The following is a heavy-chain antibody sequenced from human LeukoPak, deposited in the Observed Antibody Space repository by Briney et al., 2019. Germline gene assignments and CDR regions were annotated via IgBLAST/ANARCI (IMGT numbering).Heavy chain of an antibody. CDR1: GYTFTSYD. D-gene: IGHD4-17*01. CDR3: ASLPDDYGPDGGVDY. J-gene: IGHJ4*02. Sequence: GASVKVSCKASGYTFTSYDINWVRQAPGQGLEWMGWINPNSGGTNYAQKFQGRVTMTRDTSISTAYMELSRLRSDDTAVYYCASLPDDYGPDGGVDYWGQGTLVTVSS. CDR2: INPNSGGT. V-gene: IGHV1-2*02.